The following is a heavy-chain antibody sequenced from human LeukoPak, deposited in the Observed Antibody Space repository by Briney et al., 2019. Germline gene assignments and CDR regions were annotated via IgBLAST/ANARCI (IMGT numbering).Heavy chain of an antibody. D-gene: IGHD3-10*01. CDR2: IYYSGST. J-gene: IGHJ4*02. CDR1: GGSISSYY. CDR3: ARDRYYYISGTYRLFDY. V-gene: IGHV4-59*12. Sequence: PSETLSLTCTVSGGSISSYYWSWIRQPPGKGLEWIGYIYYSGSTNYNPSLKSRVTISVDTSKNQFSLKLSSVTAADTAVYYCARDRYYYISGTYRLFDYWGQGTLVTVSS.